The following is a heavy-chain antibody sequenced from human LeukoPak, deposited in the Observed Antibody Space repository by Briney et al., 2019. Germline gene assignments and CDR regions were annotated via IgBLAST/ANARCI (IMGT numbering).Heavy chain of an antibody. CDR1: GGSISSSKYY. D-gene: IGHD6-19*01. CDR2: IFNSGST. CDR3: ARRYRRGSGWSNYYYYYMDV. V-gene: IGHV4-39*01. J-gene: IGHJ6*03. Sequence: KPSETLSLTCTVSGGSISSSKYYWGWIRQPPGKGLEWIGTIFNSGSTHYNPSLKSRVTISVDTSKNQFSLNLSSVTAADTAVYYCARRYRRGSGWSNYYYYYMDVWGKGTTVTVSS.